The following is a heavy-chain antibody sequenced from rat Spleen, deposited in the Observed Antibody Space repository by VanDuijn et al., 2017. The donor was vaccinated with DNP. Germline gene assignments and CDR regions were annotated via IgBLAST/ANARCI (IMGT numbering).Heavy chain of an antibody. J-gene: IGHJ2*01. CDR2: ISKTGDKT. D-gene: IGHD1-4*01. Sequence: EVQLVESGGGLVQPGRSTKLSCAASGFTFSNYYMVWVRQAPTRGLEWVASISKTGDKTYYRDSVKGRLSISRDNAKNTLYLQMDTLRSEDTATYYCASRPPPTRGPFDYWGQGVMVTVSS. CDR3: ASRPPPTRGPFDY. CDR1: GFTFSNYY. V-gene: IGHV5-25*01.